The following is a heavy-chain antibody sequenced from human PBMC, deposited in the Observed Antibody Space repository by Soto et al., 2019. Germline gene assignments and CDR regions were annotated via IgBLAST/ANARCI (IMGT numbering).Heavy chain of an antibody. Sequence: GGSLRLSCAASGFTFSSYSMNWVRQAPGKGLEWVSYISSSSGTIYYADSVKGRFIISRDSAKNSLYLQMNSLRAEDTAVYYCARSEGTGSGPHDYWGQGT. CDR2: ISSSSGTI. D-gene: IGHD6-19*01. J-gene: IGHJ4*02. CDR3: ARSEGTGSGPHDY. CDR1: GFTFSSYS. V-gene: IGHV3-48*01.